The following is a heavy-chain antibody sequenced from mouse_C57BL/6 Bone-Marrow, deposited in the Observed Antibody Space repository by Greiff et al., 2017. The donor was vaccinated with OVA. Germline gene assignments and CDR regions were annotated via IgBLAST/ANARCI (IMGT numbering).Heavy chain of an antibody. CDR2: IDPENGDT. J-gene: IGHJ2*01. V-gene: IGHV14-4*01. CDR1: GFTIKDDY. D-gene: IGHD3-2*02. Sequence: VQLQQSGAELVRPGASVKLSCTASGFTIKDDYMHWVKQRPEQGLEWIGWIDPENGDTDYASKFQGKATITADNSSNTAYLQLSSLTSADTAVYYCTAVTAQASGDWGQGPTLTVSS. CDR3: TAVTAQASGD.